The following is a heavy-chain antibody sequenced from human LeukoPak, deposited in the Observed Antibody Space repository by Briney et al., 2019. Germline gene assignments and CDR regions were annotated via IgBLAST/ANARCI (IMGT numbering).Heavy chain of an antibody. CDR1: GGTFSSYA. D-gene: IGHD3-22*01. CDR3: ARGNYYDSSGYYPRAYYFDY. V-gene: IGHV1-69*04. J-gene: IGHJ4*02. CDR2: IIPIIGIA. Sequence: SVTVSFTASGGTFSSYAISWVRQAPGQGNEWMGRIIPIIGIANYAQKFQGRVTITADKSTSTAYMELSSLRSEDTAVYYSARGNYYDSSGYYPRAYYFDYCGQGTLVTVSS.